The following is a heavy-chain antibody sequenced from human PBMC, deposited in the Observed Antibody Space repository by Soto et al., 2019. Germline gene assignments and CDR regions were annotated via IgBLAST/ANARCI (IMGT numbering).Heavy chain of an antibody. CDR2: INPSGAST. Sequence: QVQLVQSGAEVKKPGASVKVARKASGYSFNSYYMHWVRQAPGQGPEWMGVINPSGASTGSAQKFQGRVTMTRDTSTSTVYMELSSLRSEDTALYYCASDYNAYQRQHVFDIWGQGTLVTVSS. J-gene: IGHJ3*02. D-gene: IGHD3-10*01. CDR1: GYSFNSYY. V-gene: IGHV1-46*02. CDR3: ASDYNAYQRQHVFDI.